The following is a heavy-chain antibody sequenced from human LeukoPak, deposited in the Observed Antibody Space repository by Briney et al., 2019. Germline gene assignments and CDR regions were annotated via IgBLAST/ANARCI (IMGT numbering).Heavy chain of an antibody. CDR3: ARDEGGSAY. V-gene: IGHV4-59*11. Sequence: SETLSLTCTVSGGSISSHYWSWIRQPPGKGLEWIGYIYYSGSTNYNPSLKSRVTISVGTSKNQFSLKLSSVTAADTAVYYCARDEGGSAYWGQGTLVTVSS. CDR1: GGSISSHY. CDR2: IYYSGST. D-gene: IGHD2-2*01. J-gene: IGHJ4*02.